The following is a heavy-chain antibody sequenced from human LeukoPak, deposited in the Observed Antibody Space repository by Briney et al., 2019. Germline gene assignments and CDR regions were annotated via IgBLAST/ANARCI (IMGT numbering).Heavy chain of an antibody. D-gene: IGHD4-17*01. J-gene: IGHJ4*02. Sequence: GASVKVSCKASGYTFTSYYMHWVRQAPGQGLEWMGIINPSGGSTSYAQKFQGRVTMTRDTSMSTVYMELSSLRSEDTAVYYCARSITVTRPDYWGQGTLVTVSS. CDR2: INPSGGST. V-gene: IGHV1-46*01. CDR1: GYTFTSYY. CDR3: ARSITVTRPDY.